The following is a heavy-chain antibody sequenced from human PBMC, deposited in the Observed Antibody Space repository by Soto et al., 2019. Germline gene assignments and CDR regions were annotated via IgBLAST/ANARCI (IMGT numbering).Heavy chain of an antibody. CDR1: GYTFTSYG. V-gene: IGHV1-18*01. J-gene: IGHJ4*02. CDR3: ASRPNGDPLTYYFDY. CDR2: ISAYNGNT. Sequence: ASVKVSCKASGYTFTSYGISWVRQAPGQGLEWMGWISAYNGNTNYAQKLQGRVTMTTDTSTSTAYMELRSLRSDDTAVYYCASRPNGDPLTYYFDYWGQGSLVTVSS. D-gene: IGHD4-17*01.